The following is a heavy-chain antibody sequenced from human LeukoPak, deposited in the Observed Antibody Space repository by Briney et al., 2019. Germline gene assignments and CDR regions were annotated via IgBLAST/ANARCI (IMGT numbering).Heavy chain of an antibody. V-gene: IGHV3-30*18. CDR1: GFTFRNYG. J-gene: IGHJ5*02. CDR3: TKEGLAFGSRSSFSGWFDP. Sequence: GRSLRLSCEASGFTFRNYGMHWVRQAPGKGLEGVAVISYAGTVTYYADAVKGRFTISRDISNNVLYLQMNSLRSDDAAVYYCTKEGLAFGSRSSFSGWFDPWGQGTLVTVSS. CDR2: ISYAGTVT. D-gene: IGHD3-10*01.